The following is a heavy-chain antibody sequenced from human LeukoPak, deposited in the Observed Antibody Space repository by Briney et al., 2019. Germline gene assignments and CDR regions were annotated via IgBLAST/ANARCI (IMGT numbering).Heavy chain of an antibody. V-gene: IGHV3-30-3*01. Sequence: SGRSLRLSCAASGFTFSSYAMHWVRKAPGKGLEWVAVISYDGSNKYYADSVKGRFTISRDNSKNTLYLQMNSLRAEDTAVYYCARDPGADQLLSYYYYGMDVWGQGTTVTVSS. CDR3: ARDPGADQLLSYYYYGMDV. D-gene: IGHD2-2*01. J-gene: IGHJ6*02. CDR2: ISYDGSNK. CDR1: GFTFSSYA.